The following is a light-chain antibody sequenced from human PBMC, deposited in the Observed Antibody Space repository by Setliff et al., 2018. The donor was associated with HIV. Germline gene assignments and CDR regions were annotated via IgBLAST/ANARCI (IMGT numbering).Light chain of an antibody. CDR1: NSNIGGSY. J-gene: IGLJ1*01. CDR3: AAWDGTLRV. CDR2: KND. V-gene: IGLV1-47*01. Sequence: QSVLAQPPSASGTPGQRVIISCSGSNSNIGGSYVYWYQQFPGAAPKTLIYKNDQRPSGVPDRFSGSKSGTSASLAISGLRSEDEAEYYCAAWDGTLRVFGTGTKVTVL.